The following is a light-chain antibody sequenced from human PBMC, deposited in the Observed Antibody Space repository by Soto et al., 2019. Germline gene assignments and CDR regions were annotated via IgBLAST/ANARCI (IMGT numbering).Light chain of an antibody. CDR1: QSVSSY. J-gene: IGKJ1*01. CDR2: GAS. CDR3: QQYNNWPSWT. Sequence: EKVMTQSPATLSMFPGERATLSCRASQSVSSYLAWYQQKPGQAPRLLIYGASTRATGIPARFSGSGSGTEFTLTISSLQPEDFAVYYCQQYNNWPSWTFGQGTKV. V-gene: IGKV3-15*01.